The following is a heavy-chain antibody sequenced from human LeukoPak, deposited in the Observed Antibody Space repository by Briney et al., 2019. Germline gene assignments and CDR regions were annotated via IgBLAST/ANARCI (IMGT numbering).Heavy chain of an antibody. Sequence: SETLSLTCAVYGGSFSGYYWSWIRQPPGKGLEWIGEINHSGSTNYNPSLKSRVTISVDTSKNQFSLKLSSVTAEDTAVYYCARKRGYSYGPPDYWGQGTLVTVSS. CDR2: INHSGST. D-gene: IGHD5-18*01. CDR1: GGSFSGYY. J-gene: IGHJ4*02. V-gene: IGHV4-34*01. CDR3: ARKRGYSYGPPDY.